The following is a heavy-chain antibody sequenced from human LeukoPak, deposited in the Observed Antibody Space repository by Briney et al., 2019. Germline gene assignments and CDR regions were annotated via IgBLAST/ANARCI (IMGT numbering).Heavy chain of an antibody. CDR2: IWYDGSNK. J-gene: IGHJ4*02. D-gene: IGHD3-3*01. Sequence: GRSLRLSCAASGFTFSSYGMHWVRQAPGKGLEWVAVIWYDGSNKYYADSVKGRFTISRDNSKNTLYLQMNSLRAEDTAVYYCARDAQYYDFWSGYYIPLNYFDYWGQGTLVTVSS. V-gene: IGHV3-33*08. CDR3: ARDAQYYDFWSGYYIPLNYFDY. CDR1: GFTFSSYG.